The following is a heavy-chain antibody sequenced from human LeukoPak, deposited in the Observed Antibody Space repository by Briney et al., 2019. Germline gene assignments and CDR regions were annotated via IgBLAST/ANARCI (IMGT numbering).Heavy chain of an antibody. Sequence: SLRLSCAASGFTFSSYAMHWVRQAPGKGLEWVAVISYDGSNKYYADSVKGRFTISRDNSKNTLYLQMNSLRAEDTAVYYCARDDSTDYYDSSGPDYWGQGTLVTVSS. CDR2: ISYDGSNK. D-gene: IGHD3-22*01. CDR1: GFTFSSYA. J-gene: IGHJ4*02. V-gene: IGHV3-30-3*01. CDR3: ARDDSTDYYDSSGPDY.